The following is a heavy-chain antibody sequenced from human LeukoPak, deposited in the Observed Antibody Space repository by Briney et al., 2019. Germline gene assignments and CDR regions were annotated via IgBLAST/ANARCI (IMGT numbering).Heavy chain of an antibody. CDR3: ARVVLEYSSSSWRENYYYGMDV. V-gene: IGHV3-53*01. Sequence: GGSLRFSCAASGFTVSSNYMSWVRQAPGKGLEWVSVIYSGGSTYYADSVKGRFTISRDNSKNTLYLQMNSLRAEDTAVYYCARVVLEYSSSSWRENYYYGMDVWGQGTTVTVSS. CDR1: GFTVSSNY. D-gene: IGHD6-6*01. CDR2: IYSGGST. J-gene: IGHJ6*02.